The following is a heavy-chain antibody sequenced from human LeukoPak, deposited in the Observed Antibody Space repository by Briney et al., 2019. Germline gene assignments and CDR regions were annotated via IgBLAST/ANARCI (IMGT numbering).Heavy chain of an antibody. Sequence: SVKVSCKAPGGTFSSYAISWVRQAPGQGLEWMGGIIPIFGTANYAQKFQGRVTITADESTSTAYMELSSLRSEDTAVYYRATRTFGESRFEKNDYWGQGTLVTVSS. CDR1: GGTFSSYA. J-gene: IGHJ4*02. CDR3: ATRTFGESRFEKNDY. CDR2: IIPIFGTA. D-gene: IGHD3-10*01. V-gene: IGHV1-69*13.